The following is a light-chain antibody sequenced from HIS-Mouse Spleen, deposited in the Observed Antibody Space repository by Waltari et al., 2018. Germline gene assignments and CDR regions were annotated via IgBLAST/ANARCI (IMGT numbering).Light chain of an antibody. CDR2: DVS. V-gene: IGLV2-14*03. CDR3: SSYTSSSTPFV. Sequence: QSALTQPASVSGSPGQSITISCTGTSSDVGGYNYVSWYQQHPGKAPKLMIYDVSNRPSGCSNRFSGSKSGNTASLTISGLQAEDEADYYCSSYTSSSTPFVFGTGTKVTVL. CDR1: SSDVGGYNY. J-gene: IGLJ1*01.